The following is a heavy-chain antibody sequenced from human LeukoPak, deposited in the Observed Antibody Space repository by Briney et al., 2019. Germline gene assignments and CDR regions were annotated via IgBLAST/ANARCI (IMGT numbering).Heavy chain of an antibody. J-gene: IGHJ3*02. V-gene: IGHV3-30*02. CDR2: IRYDGSSK. Sequence: GGSLRLSCAASGFTFSSYGMHWVRQAPGKGLEWVAFIRYDGSSKYYADSVKGRFTISRDNSKNTLYLQMNSLRAEDTAVYYCAKDDTYSGYAAGGAFDIWGQGTMVTVSS. CDR3: AKDDTYSGYAAGGAFDI. CDR1: GFTFSSYG. D-gene: IGHD5-12*01.